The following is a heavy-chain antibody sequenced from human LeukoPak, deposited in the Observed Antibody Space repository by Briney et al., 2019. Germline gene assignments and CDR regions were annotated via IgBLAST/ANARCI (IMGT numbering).Heavy chain of an antibody. CDR3: ARDLLSTAGYFDY. D-gene: IGHD6-19*01. J-gene: IGHJ4*02. V-gene: IGHV4-59*01. CDR2: IYYSGRT. Sequence: SETLSLTCTVSGGSISSYYWSWIRQPPGKGLEWVGYIYYSGRTNYNPSLKSRVTISVDTSKNQFSLNMSSMTAADTAVYYCARDLLSTAGYFDYWGQGTLVTVSS. CDR1: GGSISSYY.